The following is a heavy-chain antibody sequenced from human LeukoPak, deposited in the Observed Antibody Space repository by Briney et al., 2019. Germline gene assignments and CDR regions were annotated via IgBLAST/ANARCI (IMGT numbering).Heavy chain of an antibody. Sequence: PSETLSLTCAVYGGSFSGYYWSWIRQPPGKGLEWIGEINHSGSTNYNPSLKSRVTISVDTSKNQFSLKLSSVTAADTAVYHCARALAAADSFDYWGQGTLVTVSS. J-gene: IGHJ4*02. CDR3: ARALAAADSFDY. V-gene: IGHV4-34*01. D-gene: IGHD6-13*01. CDR2: INHSGST. CDR1: GGSFSGYY.